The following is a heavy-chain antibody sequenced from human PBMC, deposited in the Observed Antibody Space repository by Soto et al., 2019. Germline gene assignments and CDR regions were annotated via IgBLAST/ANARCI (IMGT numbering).Heavy chain of an antibody. D-gene: IGHD3-3*01. CDR2: IKSKTEGGTT. Sequence: GGSLRLSCAASGFTFSNAWMSWVRQAPGKGLEWVGRIKSKTEGGTTDYAAPVKGRFTISIDDAKNTEYLQMNSLKTEDTAVYYCTTDRLLVLRFLEWFPYWGQGTLVTVSS. CDR3: TTDRLLVLRFLEWFPY. J-gene: IGHJ4*02. V-gene: IGHV3-15*01. CDR1: GFTFSNAW.